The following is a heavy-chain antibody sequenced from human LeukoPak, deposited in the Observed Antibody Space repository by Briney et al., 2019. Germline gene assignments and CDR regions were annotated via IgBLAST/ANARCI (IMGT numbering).Heavy chain of an antibody. CDR1: GGSMSTYY. D-gene: IGHD2-2*01. V-gene: IGHV4-59*08. J-gene: IGHJ3*02. Sequence: SETLSLTCTVSGGSMSTYYWSWIRQPPGKGLEWIGYIYYSGSTNYNPSLKSRVTISVDTSKNQFSLKLSSVTAADTAVYYCARHLYCSSTSCYAYDAFDIWGQGTMVTVSS. CDR2: IYYSGST. CDR3: ARHLYCSSTSCYAYDAFDI.